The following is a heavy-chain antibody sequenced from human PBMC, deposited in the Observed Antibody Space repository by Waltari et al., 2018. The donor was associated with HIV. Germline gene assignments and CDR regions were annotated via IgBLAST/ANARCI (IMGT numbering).Heavy chain of an antibody. CDR2: IFPTGPT. V-gene: IGHV4-38-2*01. D-gene: IGHD3-10*01. CDR3: ARSDYFASVSYSPDYYYGLAV. CDR1: VYSISVGYF. J-gene: IGHJ6*02. Sequence: QVQLQESGPDLVKPSETLSLTCAISVYSISVGYFWAWLRPPPGKGLEWMGNIFPTGPTYYNPSLKRRVTISLVTSKNQCSMKLTSVTAADTAVYLCARSDYFASVSYSPDYYYGLAVWGQGTTVTVSS.